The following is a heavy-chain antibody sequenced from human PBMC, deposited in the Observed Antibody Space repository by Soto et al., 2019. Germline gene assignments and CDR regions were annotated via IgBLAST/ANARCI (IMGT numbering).Heavy chain of an antibody. CDR2: IFFSGNT. V-gene: IGHV4-31*03. CDR3: AGLRGSGTNFLFDH. D-gene: IGHD3-10*01. J-gene: IGHJ4*02. CDR1: GGSISSDDCY. Sequence: QVQLQESGPGLVEPSQTLSLTCSVSGGSISSDDCYWSWIRQHPGKGLEWIGNIFFSGNTYYNPSLKRRVSISVDTSKNQFSLRVTAVTAADTAVYYCAGLRGSGTNFLFDHWGQGSLVTVSS.